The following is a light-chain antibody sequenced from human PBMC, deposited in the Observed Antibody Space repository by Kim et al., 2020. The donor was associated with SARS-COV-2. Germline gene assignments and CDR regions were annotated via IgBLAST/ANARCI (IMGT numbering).Light chain of an antibody. CDR3: SSYIRGSTNYV. V-gene: IGLV2-14*01. J-gene: IGLJ1*01. Sequence: SITISCTETSSDVGGYKYVSWYQQHPGKAPKLVIYEVDNRPSGVSIRFSGSKSGNTASLTISGLQAEDEADYYCSSYIRGSTNYVFGTGTKVTVL. CDR1: SSDVGGYKY. CDR2: EVD.